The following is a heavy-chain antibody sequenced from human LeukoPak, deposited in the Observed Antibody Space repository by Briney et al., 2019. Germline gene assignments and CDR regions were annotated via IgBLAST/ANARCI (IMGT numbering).Heavy chain of an antibody. CDR2: INPSGGST. CDR1: GYTFTNYY. D-gene: IGHD6-13*01. Sequence: ASVKVSCKASGYTFTNYYMHWVRQAPGQGLEWMGIINPSGGSTSYAQKFQGRVTMTRDMSTNTVYMEMSSLRSEDTAVYYCARGDGEAASLWENWFDPWGQGTLVTVSS. V-gene: IGHV1-46*01. CDR3: ARGDGEAASLWENWFDP. J-gene: IGHJ5*02.